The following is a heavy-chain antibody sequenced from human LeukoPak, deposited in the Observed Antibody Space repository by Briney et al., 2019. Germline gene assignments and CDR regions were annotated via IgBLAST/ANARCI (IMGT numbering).Heavy chain of an antibody. V-gene: IGHV4-4*09. CDR3: ATSNDAKVVPFDH. CDR1: GASISSFQ. CDR2: ISTNGRT. D-gene: IGHD2-8*01. Sequence: SETLSLTCTVSGASISSFQWSWIRQSQGKGLEWIGCISTNGRTDYNHSLKRRVTISIDTSKHQFSLKLTSVSAADTAVYYCATSNDAKVVPFDHWGQGSLVTVSS. J-gene: IGHJ4*02.